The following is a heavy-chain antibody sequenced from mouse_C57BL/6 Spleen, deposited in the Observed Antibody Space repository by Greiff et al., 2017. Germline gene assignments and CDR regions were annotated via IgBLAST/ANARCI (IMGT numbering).Heavy chain of an antibody. CDR3: ARGFYGYDTWFAY. CDR1: GYTFTDYY. V-gene: IGHV1-26*01. D-gene: IGHD2-2*01. CDR2: INPNNGGT. Sequence: VQLQQSGPELVKPGASVKISCKASGYTFTDYYMNWVKQSHGKSLEWIGDINPNNGGTSYNQKFKGKATLTVDKSSSTAYMELRSLTSEDSAVYYCARGFYGYDTWFAYWGQGTLVTVSA. J-gene: IGHJ3*01.